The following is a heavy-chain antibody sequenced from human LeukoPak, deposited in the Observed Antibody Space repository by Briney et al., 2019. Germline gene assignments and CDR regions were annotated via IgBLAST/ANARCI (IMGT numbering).Heavy chain of an antibody. CDR3: ARDRQSGGDIQ. D-gene: IGHD5-12*01. V-gene: IGHV3-21*01. Sequence: GGTLRLSCAASGFTFSRYSRNWVRQAKGKGLEWVSSISSSSRYIYYADSVKGRLTITRDNAKNSLYLQMNSLRAEDTAVYYCARDRQSGGDIQWGQGTLVTVSS. CDR1: GFTFSRYS. J-gene: IGHJ4*02. CDR2: ISSSSRYI.